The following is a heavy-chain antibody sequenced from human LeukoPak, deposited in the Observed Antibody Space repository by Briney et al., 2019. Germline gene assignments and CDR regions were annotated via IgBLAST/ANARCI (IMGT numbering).Heavy chain of an antibody. CDR2: ISEDGGST. J-gene: IGHJ4*02. Sequence: GGSLRLSCSASGFTFHDYAMHWVRQAPGKGLEWVSHISEDGGSTNYADSVRGRFTISRDNSKNFLYLQMSSLRTEDTALYYCTKDQSRLWSGTLGVWGPGTLVIVYS. CDR3: TKDQSRLWSGTLGV. CDR1: GFTFHDYA. V-gene: IGHV3-43*02. D-gene: IGHD3-3*01.